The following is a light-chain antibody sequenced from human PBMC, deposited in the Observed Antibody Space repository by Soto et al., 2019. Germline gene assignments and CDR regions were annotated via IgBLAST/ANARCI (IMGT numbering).Light chain of an antibody. CDR3: QQSYTTPVYT. CDR2: AAS. V-gene: IGKV1-39*01. J-gene: IGKJ2*01. Sequence: DIQMTQSPSSLSASVGDRVTIACRASQNIIFYLNWYQQKPGQAPRLLIYAASNLQSGVPSRFSGSGSGTEFTLTISSLQPEDFATYFCQQSYTTPVYTFGQGTKLEIK. CDR1: QNIIFY.